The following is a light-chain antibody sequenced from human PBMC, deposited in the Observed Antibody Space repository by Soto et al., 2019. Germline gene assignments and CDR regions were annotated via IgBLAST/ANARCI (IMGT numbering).Light chain of an antibody. V-gene: IGKV3-20*01. CDR1: QGVIGSY. CDR3: QQYGSSPWT. J-gene: IGKJ1*01. CDR2: HAS. Sequence: DIVDALSPHTLSVSPGESPTLSCRSTQGVIGSYFAWYQQKTGQAPRLLIFHASTRATGIPDRFSGSGSGKDFTLTISRLEPEDFAVYYCQQYGSSPWTFGQGTKVDIK.